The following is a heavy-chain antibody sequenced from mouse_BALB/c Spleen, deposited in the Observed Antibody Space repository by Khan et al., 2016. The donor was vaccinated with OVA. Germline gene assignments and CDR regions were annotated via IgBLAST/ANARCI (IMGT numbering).Heavy chain of an antibody. D-gene: IGHD2-1*01. CDR3: SRSNGNYWFAY. Sequence: QIQLVQSGPELKKPGETVKISCKASGYTLTNYGMNWVKQAPGKGLKWMGWINTYTGEATYADDFKGRFAFSLETSASTAYLQINNLTHEDTATYFCSRSNGNYWFAYWGQGTLVTVSA. CDR2: INTYTGEA. V-gene: IGHV9-3-1*01. J-gene: IGHJ3*01. CDR1: GYTLTNYG.